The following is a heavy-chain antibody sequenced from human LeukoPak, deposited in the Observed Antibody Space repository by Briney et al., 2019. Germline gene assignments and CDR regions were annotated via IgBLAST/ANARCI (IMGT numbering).Heavy chain of an antibody. V-gene: IGHV3-23*01. CDR3: ARRGVVIRDILVGFHKEAYYFES. Sequence: PGGSLRLSCAVSGITLSNYGMSWVRQAPGKGLEWVAGISDSGGNTKYADSVKGRFTISRDNPKNTLYLQMNSLRAEDTAVYFFARRGVVIRDILVGFHKEAYYFESWGQGALVTVSS. CDR2: ISDSGGNT. J-gene: IGHJ4*02. D-gene: IGHD3-9*01. CDR1: GITLSNYG.